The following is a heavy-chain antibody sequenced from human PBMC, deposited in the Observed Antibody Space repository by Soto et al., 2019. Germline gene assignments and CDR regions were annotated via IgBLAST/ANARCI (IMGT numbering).Heavy chain of an antibody. CDR2: IIPLFGTA. V-gene: IGHV1-69*13. D-gene: IGHD3-22*01. CDR1: GGTFSSYG. CDR3: ARDGTLYDSTAYYYLY. J-gene: IGHJ4*02. Sequence: RASVKVSCKASGGTFSSYGINWVRQAPGQGLEWMGGIIPLFGTANYAQKFQGRVTITADDSTSTAYMELSSLRSEDTAVYYCARDGTLYDSTAYYYLYWGQGTLVTVSS.